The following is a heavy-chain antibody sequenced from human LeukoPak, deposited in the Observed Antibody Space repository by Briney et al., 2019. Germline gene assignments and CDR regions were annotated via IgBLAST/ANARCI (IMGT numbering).Heavy chain of an antibody. Sequence: GGSLRLSCAASGFTFSSYGMSWVRQAPGKGLEWVSAISGSGGSTYYADSVKGRFTISRDNSKNTLYLQMNSLRAGDTAVYYCAKDGGVVVPAVCYFDYWGQGTLVTVSS. CDR2: ISGSGGST. J-gene: IGHJ4*02. CDR3: AKDGGVVVPAVCYFDY. V-gene: IGHV3-23*01. D-gene: IGHD2-2*01. CDR1: GFTFSSYG.